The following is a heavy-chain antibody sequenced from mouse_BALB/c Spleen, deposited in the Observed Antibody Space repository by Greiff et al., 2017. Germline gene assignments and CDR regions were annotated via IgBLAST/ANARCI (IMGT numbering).Heavy chain of an antibody. Sequence: DVMLVESGGGLVQPGGSRKLSCAASGFTFSSFGMHWVRQAPEKGLEWVAYISSGSSTIYYADTVKGRFTISRDNPKNTLFLQMTSLRSEDTAMYYCARRGYGNYPYYAMDYWGQGTSVTVSS. D-gene: IGHD2-10*02. J-gene: IGHJ4*01. CDR1: GFTFSSFG. V-gene: IGHV5-17*02. CDR2: ISSGSSTI. CDR3: ARRGYGNYPYYAMDY.